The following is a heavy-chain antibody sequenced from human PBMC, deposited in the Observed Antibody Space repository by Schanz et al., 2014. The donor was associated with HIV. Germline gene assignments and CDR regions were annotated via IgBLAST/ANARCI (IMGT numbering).Heavy chain of an antibody. CDR1: GGTFNNYA. D-gene: IGHD3-3*02. V-gene: IGHV1-18*01. CDR2: ISPSNGNT. J-gene: IGHJ6*02. CDR3: ARAAFSSEYYYGMDV. Sequence: QEQLVQSGAAVRKPGSSVTVSCKTSGGTFNNYALNWVRQAPGQGLEWMGWISPSNGNTNYAQKFQGRVSMTTDTSTSTAYMDLRSLRSDDTAVYFCARAAFSSEYYYGMDVWGQGTTVTVSS.